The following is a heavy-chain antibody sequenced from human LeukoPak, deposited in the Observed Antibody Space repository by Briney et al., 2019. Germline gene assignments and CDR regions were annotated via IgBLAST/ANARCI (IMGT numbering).Heavy chain of an antibody. Sequence: GGSLRLSCASSGFTFGSYGMSWVRQAPGKGLEWVSAISGSGGSTYYADSVKGRFTISRDNSKNTLYLQMNSLRAEDTAVYYCARSEPRSGYFDYWGQGTLVTVSS. V-gene: IGHV3-23*01. D-gene: IGHD2-15*01. CDR3: ARSEPRSGYFDY. CDR1: GFTFGSYG. J-gene: IGHJ4*02. CDR2: ISGSGGST.